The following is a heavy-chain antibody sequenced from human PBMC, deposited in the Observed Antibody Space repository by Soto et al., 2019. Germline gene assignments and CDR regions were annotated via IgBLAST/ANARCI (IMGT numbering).Heavy chain of an antibody. CDR2: ISSSGSTI. D-gene: IGHD1-26*01. CDR3: ASLSIVGRTIYD. V-gene: IGHV3-11*01. CDR1: GFTFSDYY. Sequence: GGSLRLSCADSGFTFSDYYMSWIRQAPGKGLEWVSYISSSGSTIYYADSVKGRFTISRDNAKNSLYLQMNSLRAEDTAVYYCASLSIVGRTIYDWGQGTLVTVSS. J-gene: IGHJ4*02.